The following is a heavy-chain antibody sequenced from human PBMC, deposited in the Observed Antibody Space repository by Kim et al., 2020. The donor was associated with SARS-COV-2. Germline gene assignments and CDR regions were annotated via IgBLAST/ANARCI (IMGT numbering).Heavy chain of an antibody. V-gene: IGHV3-11*04. CDR3: ARVIGSGYDRFYFDY. J-gene: IGHJ4*01. CDR1: GFTFSDCY. D-gene: IGHD5-12*01. Sequence: GGSLRLSCAASGFTFSDCYMSWIRQAPGKGLEWVSYISGGATALYYADSVKGRFTISRDNAKNSLYLQMNSLRTEDTAVYYCARVIGSGYDRFYFDYWG. CDR2: ISGGATAL.